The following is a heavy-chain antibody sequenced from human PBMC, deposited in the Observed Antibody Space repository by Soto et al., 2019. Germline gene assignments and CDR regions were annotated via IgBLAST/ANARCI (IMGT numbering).Heavy chain of an antibody. CDR3: AKRAVAGTGSYYFDY. Sequence: GGSLRLSCAASGFTFSSYAMSWVRQAPGKGLEWVSAISGSGGSTYYADSVKGRFTISRDNSKNTLYLQMNSLRAEDTAVYYCAKRAVAGTGSYYFDYWGQGTLVTVPS. V-gene: IGHV3-23*01. J-gene: IGHJ4*02. CDR1: GFTFSSYA. CDR2: ISGSGGST. D-gene: IGHD6-19*01.